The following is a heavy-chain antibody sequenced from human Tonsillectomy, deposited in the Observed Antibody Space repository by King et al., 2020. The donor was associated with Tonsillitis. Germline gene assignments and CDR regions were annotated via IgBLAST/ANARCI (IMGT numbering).Heavy chain of an antibody. CDR1: GYTFTSYY. CDR3: ASGSTESWFDS. V-gene: IGHV1-46*03. CDR2: INPSGGST. J-gene: IGHJ5*01. Sequence: VQLVESGAEVKKPGASVKVSCKASGYTFTSYYMHWVRQAPGQGPEWMGIINPSGGSTYYAQRFQGRVTMTRDTSTSTVYMELSSLRSEDTAVYYCASGSTESWFDSWGQGTLVTVSS.